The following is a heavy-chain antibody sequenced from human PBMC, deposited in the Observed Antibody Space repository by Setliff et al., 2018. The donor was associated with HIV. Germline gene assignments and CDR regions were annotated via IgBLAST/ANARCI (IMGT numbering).Heavy chain of an antibody. D-gene: IGHD6-6*01. V-gene: IGHV3-53*01. CDR3: ARMVGAARPGDDAFDI. CDR1: GFTVRSNY. Sequence: GESLKISCVASGFTVRSNYMSWVRQAPGKGLEWVSVIYSGGTTFYADSVKGRFTISRDNSKNTLYLQMNSLRAEDTAVYYCARMVGAARPGDDAFDIWGQGTMVTVSS. CDR2: IYSGGTT. J-gene: IGHJ3*02.